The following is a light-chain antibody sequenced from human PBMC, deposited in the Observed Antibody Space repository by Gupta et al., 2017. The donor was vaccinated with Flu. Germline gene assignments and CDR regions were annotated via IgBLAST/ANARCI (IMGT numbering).Light chain of an antibody. V-gene: IGLV3-10*01. CDR2: EDS. CDR3: YSTDRIGFLGV. J-gene: IGLJ2*01. Sequence: SSALTQPPSVSVSPGQTARITCSGDGLPKKDVSWYQQKSGQAPVTVIFEDSIRPSEIPERFSGSKSGTTATLTISGARAEDEGDYYCYSTDRIGFLGVFDGGTRLTVL. CDR1: GLPKKD.